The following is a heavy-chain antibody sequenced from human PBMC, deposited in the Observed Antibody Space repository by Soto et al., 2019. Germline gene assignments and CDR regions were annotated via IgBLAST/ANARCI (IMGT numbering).Heavy chain of an antibody. CDR3: AREGGVVGATGGGSWFDP. Sequence: AAMKVSCKASGYTFTSYGISWVRQAPGQGLEWMGWISAYNVNTNYAQKLQGRVTITTDTSTSTAYMELRSLRSDDTAVYYGAREGGVVGATGGGSWFDPWGQGTLVTVSS. CDR1: GYTFTSYG. V-gene: IGHV1-18*01. J-gene: IGHJ5*02. D-gene: IGHD1-26*01. CDR2: ISAYNVNT.